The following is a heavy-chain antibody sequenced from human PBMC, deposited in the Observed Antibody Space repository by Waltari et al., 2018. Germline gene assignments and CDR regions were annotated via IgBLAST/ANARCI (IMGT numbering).Heavy chain of an antibody. J-gene: IGHJ4*02. CDR3: ARRRGGGCSGGSCYYDY. V-gene: IGHV1-8*03. CDR1: GYTFTSYD. CDR2: MKPNSGNT. Sequence: QVQLVQSGAEVKKPGASVKVSCKASGYTFTSYDINWVRQATGQGLEWMGWMKPNSGNTGYAQKFQGRVTITRNTSISTAYMELSSLRSEDTAVYYCARRRGGGCSGGSCYYDYWGQGTLVTVSS. D-gene: IGHD2-15*01.